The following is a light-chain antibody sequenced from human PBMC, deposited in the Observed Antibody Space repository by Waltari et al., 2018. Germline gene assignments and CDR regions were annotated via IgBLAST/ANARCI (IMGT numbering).Light chain of an antibody. CDR3: QQYDNLPS. Sequence: DIQMTQSPSSLSASVGDNVTITCPASQGITNYLNWYQQKPGKAPKVLIYDASNLETGVPSMFSGSRSGTHFTFTSSSLQPEDIATYYGQQYDNLPSFGGGTKVEI. V-gene: IGKV1-33*01. CDR1: QGITNY. CDR2: DAS. J-gene: IGKJ4*01.